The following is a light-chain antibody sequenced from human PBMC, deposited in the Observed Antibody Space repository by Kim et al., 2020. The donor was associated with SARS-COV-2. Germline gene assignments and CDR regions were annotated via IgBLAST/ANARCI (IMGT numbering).Light chain of an antibody. CDR2: DAS. CDR3: KQDDQLPIT. Sequence: DIQMTQSPSSLSASVGDRVTITCQASQDIKKFFNWYQQKAGKAPQLLMYDASNLVVGVPSRFSGSGSGTDFTFTISSLQAEDIAIYYCKQDDQLPITFGQGTRLEIK. CDR1: QDIKKF. V-gene: IGKV1-33*01. J-gene: IGKJ5*01.